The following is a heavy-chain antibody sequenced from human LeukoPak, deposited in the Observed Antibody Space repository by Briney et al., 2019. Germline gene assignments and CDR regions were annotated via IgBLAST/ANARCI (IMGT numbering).Heavy chain of an antibody. Sequence: GASVKVSCKVSGYTLTELSMHWVRQAPGKGLEWMGGFDPEDGETIYAQKFQGRVTMTEDTSTDTAYMELSSLRSEDTAVYYCAREEAGYLGSTSMNAEVSADYDILTGVRSSAPYFDYWGQGTLVTVSS. CDR3: AREEAGYLGSTSMNAEVSADYDILTGVRSSAPYFDY. D-gene: IGHD3-9*01. CDR2: FDPEDGET. CDR1: GYTLTELS. J-gene: IGHJ4*02. V-gene: IGHV1-24*01.